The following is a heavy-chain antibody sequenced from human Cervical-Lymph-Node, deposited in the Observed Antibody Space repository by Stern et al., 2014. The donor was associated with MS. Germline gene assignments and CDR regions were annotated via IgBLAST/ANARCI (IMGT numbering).Heavy chain of an antibody. V-gene: IGHV3-33*01. CDR2: IWDDGNKK. Sequence: QMQLVESGGGVVQPGRSLRLSCAASGFTFSNYGMHWGRQAPGKGLEWLGVIWDDGNKKYYAEPVQGRFPNSRDKSTNTLVLQMSSLTAEDTALYYCARGNWNYEGMGYWGQGTLVTVSS. J-gene: IGHJ4*02. D-gene: IGHD1-7*01. CDR1: GFTFSNYG. CDR3: ARGNWNYEGMGY.